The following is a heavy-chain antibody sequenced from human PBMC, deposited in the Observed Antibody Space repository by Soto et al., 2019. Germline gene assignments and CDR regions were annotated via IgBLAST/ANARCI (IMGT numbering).Heavy chain of an antibody. Sequence: PSQTRSLTCTVGGGSSSRWYWCWIRQPPGKGLEWIGYIYYSGSTNYNPSLKSRVTISVDTSKNQFSLKLSSVTAADTAVYYCGRVWVAAFAIWGQGTMVTVSS. D-gene: IGHD2-15*01. CDR3: GRVWVAAFAI. V-gene: IGHV4-59*01. CDR1: GGSSSRWY. J-gene: IGHJ3*02. CDR2: IYYSGST.